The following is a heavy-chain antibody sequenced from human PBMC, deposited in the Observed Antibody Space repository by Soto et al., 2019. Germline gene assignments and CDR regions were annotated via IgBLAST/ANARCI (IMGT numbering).Heavy chain of an antibody. D-gene: IGHD3-22*01. CDR3: ARGAATKIVVVMYDAFEI. CDR2: IIPVFGSA. CDR1: GATLNTFINYG. Sequence: QVQLVQSGAEVKKPGSSVKVSCEAPGATLNTFINYGITWVRQAPGQGLEWMGGIIPVFGSAHYAQKFQGRVTISADESTRTAYMELSSLRSDDTAVYYCARGAATKIVVVMYDAFEIWGQGTMVTVSS. J-gene: IGHJ3*02. V-gene: IGHV1-69*12.